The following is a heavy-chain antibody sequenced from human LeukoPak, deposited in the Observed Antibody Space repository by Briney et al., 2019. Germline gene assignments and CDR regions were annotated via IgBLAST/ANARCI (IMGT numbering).Heavy chain of an antibody. Sequence: PGGSLRLSCAASGFTFDDYAMHRVRQAPGKGLEWVSGISWNSGSIGYADSVKGRFTISRDNAKNSLYLQMNSLRAEDMALYYCAKDSAEYSSGGFDYWGQGTLVTVSS. V-gene: IGHV3-9*03. CDR2: ISWNSGSI. CDR3: AKDSAEYSSGGFDY. CDR1: GFTFDDYA. J-gene: IGHJ4*02. D-gene: IGHD6-25*01.